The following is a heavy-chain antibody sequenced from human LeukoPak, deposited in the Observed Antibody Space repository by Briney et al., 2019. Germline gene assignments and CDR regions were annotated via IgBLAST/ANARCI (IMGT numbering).Heavy chain of an antibody. Sequence: GGSLRLSCGASGFTFHEKYAMHWVRPAPGKGLEWVSGFSLDSDNVGYADSVRGRFTVSRDRAKNSLYLQMNYLRPEDTALYFCTKDMDPGGINVWGQGTTVIVSS. V-gene: IGHV3-9*01. CDR3: TKDMDPGGINV. CDR1: GFTFHEKYA. J-gene: IGHJ6*02. CDR2: FSLDSDNV. D-gene: IGHD2-2*03.